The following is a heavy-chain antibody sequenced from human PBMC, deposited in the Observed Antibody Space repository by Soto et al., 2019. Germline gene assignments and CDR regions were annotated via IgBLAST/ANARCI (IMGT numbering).Heavy chain of an antibody. V-gene: IGHV1-2*04. J-gene: IGHJ4*02. D-gene: IGHD3-22*01. CDR2: INPKSGGT. Sequence: ASVKVSCKASGYSFTDYHIHWVRQAPGQGLEWLGRINPKSGGTSTAQKFQGWVTMTRDRSISTVYMELSSLISEDTAVYYCASLSSGYSIDYWGQGTLVTVSS. CDR3: ASLSSGYSIDY. CDR1: GYSFTDYH.